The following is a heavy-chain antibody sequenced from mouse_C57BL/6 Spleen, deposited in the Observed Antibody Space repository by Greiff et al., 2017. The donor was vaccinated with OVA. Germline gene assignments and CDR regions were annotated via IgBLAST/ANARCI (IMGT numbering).Heavy chain of an antibody. Sequence: QVQLQQPGAELVKPGASVKLSCKASGYTFTSYWMQWVKQRPGQGLEWIGEIDPSDSYTNYNQKFKGKATLTVDTSSSTAYMQLSSLTSEDSAVYYCARYSNYRAMDYWGQGTSVTVSS. J-gene: IGHJ4*01. V-gene: IGHV1-50*01. CDR1: GYTFTSYW. D-gene: IGHD2-5*01. CDR3: ARYSNYRAMDY. CDR2: IDPSDSYT.